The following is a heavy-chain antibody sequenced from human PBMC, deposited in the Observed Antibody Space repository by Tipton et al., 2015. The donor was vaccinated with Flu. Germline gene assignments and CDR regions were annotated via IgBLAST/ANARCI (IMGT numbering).Heavy chain of an antibody. V-gene: IGHV4-39*07. CDR1: VGSISSSSYY. D-gene: IGHD6-13*01. CDR2: IYFSGNT. J-gene: IGHJ5*02. Sequence: TLSLTCTVSVGSISSSSYYWGWIRQPPGKGLEWIGSIYFSGNTYYNPSLKSRVTISVDTSKNQFSLKVSSVTAADTAVYYCARDPGSRMFDPWGQGTLVTVSS. CDR3: ARDPGSRMFDP.